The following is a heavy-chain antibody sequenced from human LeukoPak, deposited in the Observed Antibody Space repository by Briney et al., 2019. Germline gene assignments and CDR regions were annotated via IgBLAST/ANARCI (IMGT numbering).Heavy chain of an antibody. V-gene: IGHV4-31*03. CDR3: ARDVSSMFPNWFDP. CDR1: GDSIISRTYY. Sequence: PSETLSLTCSVSGDSIISRTYYCTWIPQHPEKGLEWIVYIWNSGSTNYNPALKSRVTISVYTSKNQFSPQLPSVTAADTAIYSCARDVSSMFPNWFDPWGQGILVIVSS. J-gene: IGHJ5*02. D-gene: IGHD6-6*01. CDR2: IWNSGST.